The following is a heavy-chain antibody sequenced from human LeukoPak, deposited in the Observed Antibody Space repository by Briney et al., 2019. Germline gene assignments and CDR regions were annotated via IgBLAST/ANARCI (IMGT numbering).Heavy chain of an antibody. Sequence: PGGSLRLSCAGSGFTFGNYAMSWVRQAPGKGLEGVSTISGSGSNTYYADSVKGQFTISRDNSKNTLYLQMNSLRAEDTAEYYGAKKPVAGYCSGGRCSTYYYYNGMDVWGQGTTVTVSS. J-gene: IGHJ6*02. CDR3: AKKPVAGYCSGGRCSTYYYYNGMDV. CDR1: GFTFGNYA. CDR2: ISGSGSNT. V-gene: IGHV3-23*01. D-gene: IGHD2-15*01.